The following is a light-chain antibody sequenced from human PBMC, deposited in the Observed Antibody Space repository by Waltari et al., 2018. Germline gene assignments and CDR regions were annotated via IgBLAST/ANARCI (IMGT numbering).Light chain of an antibody. CDR3: SSYTSSSTYV. CDR2: DVS. CDR1: SSDLGDYNY. Sequence: QSALTQPASVSGSPGQSITIPCSGTSSDLGDYNYVSWYQQHPGKAPKLIIYDVSKRPSGVSDRFSGSKSGNTASLTISVLQAEDEADYYCSSYTSSSTYVFATGTKVTVL. J-gene: IGLJ1*01. V-gene: IGLV2-14*01.